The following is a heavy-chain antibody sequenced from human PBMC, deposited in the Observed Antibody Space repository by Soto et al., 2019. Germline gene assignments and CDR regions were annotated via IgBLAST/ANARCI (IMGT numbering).Heavy chain of an antibody. Sequence: EVQLLESGGGLVQPGGSLRLSCAASGFTFSSYAMSWVRQAPGKGLEWVSAISGSGGSTYYADSVKGRFTITRDHSKNTLYLQMNSLRAEDTAVYYCAKDRRVVVPAAVVVWGQGPLVTVSS. CDR1: GFTFSSYA. V-gene: IGHV3-23*01. J-gene: IGHJ4*02. D-gene: IGHD2-2*01. CDR2: ISGSGGST. CDR3: AKDRRVVVPAAVVV.